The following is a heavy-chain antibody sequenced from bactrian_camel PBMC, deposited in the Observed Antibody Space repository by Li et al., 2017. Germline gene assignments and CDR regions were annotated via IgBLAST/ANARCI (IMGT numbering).Heavy chain of an antibody. CDR1: GDTIGRYC. J-gene: IGHJ4*01. Sequence: VQLVESGGGSVQTGGSLRLSCVASGDTIGRYCMGWFRQIPDKEREGVAGIESDGSTSYADSVKGRFTISRDNAENTVSLQMNDLGPEDTALYYCFASGGHYSTDYMYRGQGTQVTVS. V-gene: IGHV3S9*01. D-gene: IGHD7*01. CDR2: IESDGST. CDR3: FASGGHYSTDYMY.